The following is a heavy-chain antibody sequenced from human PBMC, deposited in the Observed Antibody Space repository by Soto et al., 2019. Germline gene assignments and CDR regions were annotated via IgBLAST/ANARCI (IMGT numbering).Heavy chain of an antibody. V-gene: IGHV3-72*01. Sequence: PGGSLRLSCAASGFTFSDHYMDWVRQAPGKGLEWVGRSRNKANSYTTEYAASVKGRFTISRDDSRDSLYLQMNSLKAEDMAVYYCTGAYNHRGVLYPDYWGQGTLVTVSS. CDR3: TGAYNHRGVLYPDY. CDR1: GFTFSDHY. D-gene: IGHD2-8*02. J-gene: IGHJ4*02. CDR2: SRNKANSYTT.